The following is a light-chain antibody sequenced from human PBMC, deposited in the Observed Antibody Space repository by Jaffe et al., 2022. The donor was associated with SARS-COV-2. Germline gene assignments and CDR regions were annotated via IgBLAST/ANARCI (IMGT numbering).Light chain of an antibody. CDR1: QSVLYSSNNKNY. CDR3: QQYYSIPVT. V-gene: IGKV4-1*01. CDR2: WAS. Sequence: DIVMTQSPDSLAVSLGERATINCKSSQSVLYSSNNKNYLAWYQQKPGQPPKLLLYWASTRESGVPDRFSGSGSGTDFTLTISTLQAEDVAVYYCQQYYSIPVTFGPGTKVDIK. J-gene: IGKJ3*01.